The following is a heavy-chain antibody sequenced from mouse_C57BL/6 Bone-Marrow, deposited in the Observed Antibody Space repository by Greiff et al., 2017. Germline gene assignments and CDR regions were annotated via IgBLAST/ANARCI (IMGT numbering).Heavy chain of an antibody. D-gene: IGHD1-1*01. Sequence: QVQLQQPWAELVKPGASVKMSCKASGYTFTSYWITWVKQRPGQGLEWIGDIYPGSGSTNYNEKFKSKATLTVDTSSSTAYMQLSSLTSEDSAVYYCARSITTVVARDYWGQGTTLTVSS. V-gene: IGHV1-55*01. CDR2: IYPGSGST. CDR3: ARSITTVVARDY. CDR1: GYTFTSYW. J-gene: IGHJ2*01.